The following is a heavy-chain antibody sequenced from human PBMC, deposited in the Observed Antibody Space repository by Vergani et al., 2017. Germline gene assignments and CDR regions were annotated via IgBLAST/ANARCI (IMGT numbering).Heavy chain of an antibody. J-gene: IGHJ4*02. CDR2: INHSGST. D-gene: IGHD1-14*01. CDR1: GGSFSGYY. V-gene: IGHV4-34*01. Sequence: QLQLQQWGAGLLKPSETLSLTCAVYGGSFSGYYWSWIRQPPGKGLEWIGEINHSGSTNYNPSLKIRVTISVDTTKNQFSLKQSSVTAADTAMCYCARGGGAEGIPDKLIDYSSQGRLVTVSS. CDR3: ARGGGAEGIPDKLIDY.